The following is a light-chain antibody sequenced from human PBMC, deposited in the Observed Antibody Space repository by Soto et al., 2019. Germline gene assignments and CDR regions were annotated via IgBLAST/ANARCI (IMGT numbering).Light chain of an antibody. V-gene: IGKV3-20*01. Sequence: EIVLTQSPGTLSLSPGERVTLSCRASQSVSSSYLAWYQQKPGQAPRLLIYGASSRATGIPDRFSGSGSGTDCTLTISRLEPEDFAVYYCQQYGSSLSITFGQGTRLEIK. CDR2: GAS. CDR3: QQYGSSLSIT. CDR1: QSVSSSY. J-gene: IGKJ5*01.